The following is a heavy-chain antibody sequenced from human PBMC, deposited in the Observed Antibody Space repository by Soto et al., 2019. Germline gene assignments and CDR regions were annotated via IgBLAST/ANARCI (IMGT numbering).Heavy chain of an antibody. CDR2: IIPILGIA. CDR3: ARVSHCTNGVCYYDY. CDR1: GGTFSSYT. D-gene: IGHD2-8*01. J-gene: IGHJ4*02. Sequence: QVQLVQSGAEVQKPGSSVKVSCKASGGTFSSYTISWVRQAPGQGLEWMGRIIPILGIANYAQKFQGRVTITADKSTSTAYMELSSLRSEDTAVYYCARVSHCTNGVCYYDYWGQGTLVTVSS. V-gene: IGHV1-69*02.